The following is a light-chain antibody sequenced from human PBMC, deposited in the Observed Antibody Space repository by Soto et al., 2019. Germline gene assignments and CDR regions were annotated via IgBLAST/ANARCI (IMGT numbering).Light chain of an antibody. V-gene: IGKV3-20*01. Sequence: IVWPQSPATLSLSPGERATLSCRASQSVGNNFLAWYQQKPGQAPTLLIYDASSRASGLPDRFFGSGSGTDFTLTINRLEPEDFAVYYCQQYANSPIPFGQGTRLE. J-gene: IGKJ5*01. CDR2: DAS. CDR1: QSVGNNF. CDR3: QQYANSPIP.